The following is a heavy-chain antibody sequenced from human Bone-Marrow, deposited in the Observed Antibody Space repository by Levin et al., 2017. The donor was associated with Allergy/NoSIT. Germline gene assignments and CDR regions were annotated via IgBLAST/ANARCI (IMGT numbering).Heavy chain of an antibody. CDR2: IYTGGST. J-gene: IGHJ5*02. CDR1: GFTVSTNY. CDR3: ARVLRYYYDSRDLPFDP. D-gene: IGHD3-22*01. V-gene: IGHV3-66*01. Sequence: GGSLRLSCAASGFTVSTNYMSWVRQAPGKGLEWVSLIYTGGSTYYADSVKGRFTISRDNSTKTLFLQMNSLRAADTAVYYCARVLRYYYDSRDLPFDPWGQGTLFTVSS.